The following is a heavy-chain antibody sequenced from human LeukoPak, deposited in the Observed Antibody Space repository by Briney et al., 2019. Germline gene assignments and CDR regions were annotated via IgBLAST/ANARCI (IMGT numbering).Heavy chain of an antibody. CDR1: GGSIRGYY. CDR2: IYSSGST. V-gene: IGHV4-59*01. Sequence: SETLSLTCNVSGGSIRGYYWSWIRQPPGKGLEWIGYIYSSGSTNYNPSLKSRVTMSVDTSKNQFSLKVSSVTAADTAVYYCARVFDSGSQAYFYYMDVLGKGTTVTIFS. D-gene: IGHD3-10*01. CDR3: ARVFDSGSQAYFYYMDV. J-gene: IGHJ6*03.